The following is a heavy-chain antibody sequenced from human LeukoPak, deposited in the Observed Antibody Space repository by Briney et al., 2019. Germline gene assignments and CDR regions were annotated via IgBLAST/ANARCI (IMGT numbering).Heavy chain of an antibody. J-gene: IGHJ4*02. Sequence: ASVKVSCKASGYTFASYGINRVRQAPGQGLEWMGWISTHNGNTNYAENFQGRVTMTTDTFTRTAYMELRSLRSDDTAVYFCARRSYRRAIPTSQFDFWGQGTLLTVSS. D-gene: IGHD2-2*01. CDR1: GYTFASYG. CDR2: ISTHNGNT. CDR3: ARRSYRRAIPTSQFDF. V-gene: IGHV1-18*01.